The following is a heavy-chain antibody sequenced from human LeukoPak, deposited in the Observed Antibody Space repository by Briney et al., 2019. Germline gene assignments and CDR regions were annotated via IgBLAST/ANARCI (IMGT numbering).Heavy chain of an antibody. Sequence: ASVKVSCKASGYTFTGYYMHWVRQAPGQGLEWMGWISAYNGNTNHAQKLQGRVTMTTDTSTSTAYMELRSLRSDDTAVYYCARDPPDYSNQSEYFDYWGQGTLVTVSS. V-gene: IGHV1-18*04. J-gene: IGHJ4*02. D-gene: IGHD4-11*01. CDR1: GYTFTGYY. CDR2: ISAYNGNT. CDR3: ARDPPDYSNQSEYFDY.